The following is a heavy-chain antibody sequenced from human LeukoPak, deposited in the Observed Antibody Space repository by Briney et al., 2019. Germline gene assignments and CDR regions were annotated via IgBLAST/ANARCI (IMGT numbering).Heavy chain of an antibody. V-gene: IGHV3-11*04. CDR2: ISSSGSTI. Sequence: PGGSLRLSCAASGFTFSDYYMSWIRQAPGKGLEWVSYISSSGSTIYYADSVKGRFTISRDNAKNSLYLQMNSLRAEDTAVYYCARGTTYSSSSVAWWFDPWGQGTLVTVSS. J-gene: IGHJ5*02. CDR1: GFTFSDYY. D-gene: IGHD6-6*01. CDR3: ARGTTYSSSSVAWWFDP.